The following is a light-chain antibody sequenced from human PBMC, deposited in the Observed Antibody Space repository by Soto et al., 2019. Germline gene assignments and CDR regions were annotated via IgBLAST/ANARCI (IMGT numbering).Light chain of an antibody. CDR2: LGS. J-gene: IGKJ4*01. Sequence: DVVMTQSPLSLTVTLGQPASISCRSSQSLLHSDSYNYLDWYLQKPGQSPQLLIYLGSNRASGVPDRFSGSGSGTDFTLKISRVEAEDVGIYYCMQALQTPLTFGGGTKVDIK. V-gene: IGKV2-28*01. CDR1: QSLLHSDSYNY. CDR3: MQALQTPLT.